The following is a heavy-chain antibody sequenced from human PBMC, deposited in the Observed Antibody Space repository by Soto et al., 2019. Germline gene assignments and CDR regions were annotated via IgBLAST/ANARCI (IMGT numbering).Heavy chain of an antibody. CDR1: GFTFSSNW. J-gene: IGHJ6*02. CDR2: RKQDGSEK. V-gene: IGHV3-7*01. D-gene: IGHD3-10*01. Sequence: GGSLRLSCAASGFTFSSNWMSWVRQAPGKGLEWVANRKQDGSEKYYVDPAKGRFTISRDNAKNSLYLQMNSLRAEDTAVYYCARKFVYYYYYYGMDVWGQGTTVTVSS. CDR3: ARKFVYYYYYYGMDV.